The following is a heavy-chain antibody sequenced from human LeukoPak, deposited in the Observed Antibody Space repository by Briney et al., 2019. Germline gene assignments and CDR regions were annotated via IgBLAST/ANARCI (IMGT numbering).Heavy chain of an antibody. Sequence: TSETLSLTCTVSGGSVSSGSYYWSWIRQSPGKGLEWIGFIYYSGSTNYNPSLKSRVSISVDTSKNQFSLKLSSVTAADTAVYYCARSLGSLVPAAIKGWFDPWGQGTLVTVSS. CDR2: IYYSGST. J-gene: IGHJ5*02. D-gene: IGHD2-2*02. CDR3: ARSLGSLVPAAIKGWFDP. V-gene: IGHV4-61*01. CDR1: GGSVSSGSYY.